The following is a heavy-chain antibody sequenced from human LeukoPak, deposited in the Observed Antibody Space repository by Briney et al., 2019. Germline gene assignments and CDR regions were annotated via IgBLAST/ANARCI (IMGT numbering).Heavy chain of an antibody. CDR2: ISGSGGST. CDR1: GFTFSSYA. D-gene: IGHD3-3*01. J-gene: IGHJ4*02. V-gene: IGHV3-23*01. CDR3: VSYDFWSGYYMFDY. Sequence: PGGSLRLSCAASGFTFSSYAMSWVRQAPGKGLEWVSAISGSGGSTYYADSVKGRFTISRDNSKNTLYLQMNSLRAEDTAVYYCVSYDFWSGYYMFDYWGQGTLVTVSS.